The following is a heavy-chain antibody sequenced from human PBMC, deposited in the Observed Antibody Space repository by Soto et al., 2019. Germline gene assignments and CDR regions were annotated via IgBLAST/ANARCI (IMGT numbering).Heavy chain of an antibody. V-gene: IGHV1-24*01. J-gene: IGHJ5*02. D-gene: IGHD2-21*02. CDR1: GYTLTELS. CDR2: FDPEDGET. CDR3: ATAPPDIYCGGDCSWGWFDP. Sequence: QVQLVQSGAEVKKPGASVKVSCKVSGYTLTELSMHWVRQAPGKGPEWMGGFDPEDGETIYAQKFQGRVTMTEDTATDTAYMELSSLRSEDTAVYYCATAPPDIYCGGDCSWGWFDPWGQGTLVTVSS.